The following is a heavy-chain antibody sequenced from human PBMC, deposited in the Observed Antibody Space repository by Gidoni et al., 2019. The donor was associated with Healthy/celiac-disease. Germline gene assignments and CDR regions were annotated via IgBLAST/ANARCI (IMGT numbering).Heavy chain of an antibody. CDR1: GGSIRSGGYY. J-gene: IGHJ6*02. D-gene: IGHD6-25*01. Sequence: QVQLQASGPGLVKPSQTPSLTCTVSGGSIRSGGYYWSWIRQHPGKGLEWIGYIYYSGSTYYNPSLKSRVTISVDTSKNQFSLKLSSVTAADTAVYYCAREGGSLPLRIRMDVWGQGTTVTVSS. CDR2: IYYSGST. CDR3: AREGGSLPLRIRMDV. V-gene: IGHV4-31*03.